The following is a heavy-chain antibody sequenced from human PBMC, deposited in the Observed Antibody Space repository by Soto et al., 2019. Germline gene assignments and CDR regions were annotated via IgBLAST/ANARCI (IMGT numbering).Heavy chain of an antibody. CDR1: GFTFSSSE. CDR2: IHPGGQTI. CDR3: ARRGSS. Sequence: EVQLVESGGGLVQPGGSLRLSCAASGFTFSSSEMYWVRQAPGKGLEWISYIHPGGQTIFYAESVKGRFTISRDNAKHSVYLQMNSLRAVYTAVYYCARRGSSWGRGTKVTVSS. D-gene: IGHD2-2*01. V-gene: IGHV3-48*03. J-gene: IGHJ3*01.